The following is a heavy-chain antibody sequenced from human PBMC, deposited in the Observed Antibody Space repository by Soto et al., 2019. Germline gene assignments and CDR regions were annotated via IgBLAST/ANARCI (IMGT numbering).Heavy chain of an antibody. J-gene: IGHJ4*02. D-gene: IGHD3-10*01. CDR3: AKGRGGSGSLTPRVDF. Sequence: PGGSLRLSCAASGFTFRSYSMNWVRQTPGKGLEWVSPISGGGNTTSYADSVKGRFTVSRDSSKNTLYLQMSSLRAEDTALYYCAKGRGGSGSLTPRVDFWGQGTLVTVSS. CDR1: GFTFRSYS. V-gene: IGHV3-23*01. CDR2: ISGGGNTT.